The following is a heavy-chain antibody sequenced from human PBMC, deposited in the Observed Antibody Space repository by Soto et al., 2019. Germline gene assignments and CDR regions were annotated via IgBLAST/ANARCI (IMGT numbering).Heavy chain of an antibody. J-gene: IGHJ4*02. Sequence: QITLKESGPPLVRPAQTRTLTCAFSGFSLTTTRMGVAWIRQPPGKALEWLALIYWDDDKRYSPSLKNRLTVSKDTSTNRVVLTITNISPDDTGTYFWAHAGDFDLLSFARWGPGTLVTVSS. CDR1: GFSLTTTRMG. V-gene: IGHV2-5*02. CDR2: IYWDDDK. CDR3: AHAGDFDLLSFAR. D-gene: IGHD3-16*01.